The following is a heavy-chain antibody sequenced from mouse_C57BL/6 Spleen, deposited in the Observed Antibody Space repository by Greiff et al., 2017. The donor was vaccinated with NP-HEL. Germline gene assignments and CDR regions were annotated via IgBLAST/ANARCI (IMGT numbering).Heavy chain of an antibody. CDR1: GYAFSSSW. J-gene: IGHJ2*01. CDR2: IYPGDGDT. CDR3: ANTGPFDY. Sequence: VQLQQSGPELVKPGASVKISCKASGYAFSSSWMNWVKQRPGKGLEWIGRIYPGDGDTNYNGKFKGKATLTADKSSSTAYMQLSSLTSEDSAVYFCANTGPFDYWGQGTTLTVSS. V-gene: IGHV1-82*01. D-gene: IGHD4-1*01.